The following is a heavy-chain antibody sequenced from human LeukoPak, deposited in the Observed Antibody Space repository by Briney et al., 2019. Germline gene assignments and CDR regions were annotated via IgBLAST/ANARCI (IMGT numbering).Heavy chain of an antibody. CDR3: ARAERELLDY. CDR2: INPNKGGT. D-gene: IGHD1-26*01. Sequence: GASVKVSCRASGFTFTVYYIHWVRQAPGQGLEWMGWINPNKGGTQFAQRFQGRVTMTIDTSISTAYMELRSLRSDDTAVYYCARAERELLDYWGQGTLVTVSS. V-gene: IGHV1-2*02. CDR1: GFTFTVYY. J-gene: IGHJ4*02.